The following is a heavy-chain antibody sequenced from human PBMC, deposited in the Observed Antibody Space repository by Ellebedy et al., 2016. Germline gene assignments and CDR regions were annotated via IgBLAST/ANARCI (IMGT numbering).Heavy chain of an antibody. CDR3: ARGLYFDSSGYYYWFDP. D-gene: IGHD3-22*01. J-gene: IGHJ5*01. V-gene: IGHV4-61*03. CDR2: VYHTGST. Sequence: SETLSLXXTVSGGSLINGGAYWTWIRQPPGRGLVWIGYVYHTGSTKLNPSLKSRVTMSVDPSKNHFSLKLNSVNAADTAVYYCARGLYFDSSGYYYWFDPWGQGTLVTVSS. CDR1: GGSLINGGAY.